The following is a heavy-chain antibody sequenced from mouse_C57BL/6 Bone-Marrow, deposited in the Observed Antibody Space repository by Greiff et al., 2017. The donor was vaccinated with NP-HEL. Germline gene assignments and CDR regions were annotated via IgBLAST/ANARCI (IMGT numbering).Heavy chain of an antibody. CDR1: GFTFSDYG. Sequence: EVQLQQSGGGLVKPGGSLKLSCAASGFTFSDYGMHWVRQAPEKGLEWVAYISSGSSSIYYAHTLKGRFTITRDKAKNTLFLQMTSLRSEDTAMYYCALLYYGYDVYYAMDYWGQGTSVTVSS. D-gene: IGHD2-2*01. V-gene: IGHV5-17*01. CDR2: ISSGSSSI. J-gene: IGHJ4*01. CDR3: ALLYYGYDVYYAMDY.